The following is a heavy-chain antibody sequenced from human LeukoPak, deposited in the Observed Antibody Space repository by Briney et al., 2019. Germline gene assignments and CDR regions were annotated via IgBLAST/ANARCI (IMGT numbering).Heavy chain of an antibody. CDR1: GYTFTGYY. Sequence: ASVKVSCKASGYTFTGYYMHWVRQAPGQGLEWMGWINPNSGGTNYAQKFQGRVTMTRDTSISTAYMELSRLRSDDTAVYYCARDRYYDSSLYAFDIWGQGTMVTVSS. CDR3: ARDRYYDSSLYAFDI. J-gene: IGHJ3*02. CDR2: INPNSGGT. D-gene: IGHD3-22*01. V-gene: IGHV1-2*02.